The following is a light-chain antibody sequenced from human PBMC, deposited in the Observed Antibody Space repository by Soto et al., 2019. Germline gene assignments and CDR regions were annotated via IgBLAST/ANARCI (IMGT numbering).Light chain of an antibody. CDR3: SSYTSSSTVV. J-gene: IGLJ3*02. Sequence: QSVLTQPASVSGSPGQSVTISCSGSSSDVGAYNYVSWYQRHPGTAPKLMIYDVTNRPSGVSNRFSGSKSGNTASLTISGLQAEDEADYFCSSYTSSSTVVFGGGTKLTVL. V-gene: IGLV2-14*01. CDR2: DVT. CDR1: SSDVGAYNY.